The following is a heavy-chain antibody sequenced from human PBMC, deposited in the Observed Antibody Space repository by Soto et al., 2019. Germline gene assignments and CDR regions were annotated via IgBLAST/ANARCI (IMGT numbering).Heavy chain of an antibody. Sequence: QVQLLQSGTELRQPGSSVTISCTPSGGTFISSTFAWVRQAPGGRIEWMGGIIPILGTTKYAEKFLGRVTIRADDSSRTAFLELSSLTVDDTAVYFCAKKNPHGDSNKAWLDPWGQVTLVTVST. J-gene: IGHJ5*02. CDR1: GGTFISST. CDR3: AKKNPHGDSNKAWLDP. CDR2: IIPILGTT. V-gene: IGHV1-69*01. D-gene: IGHD2-8*01.